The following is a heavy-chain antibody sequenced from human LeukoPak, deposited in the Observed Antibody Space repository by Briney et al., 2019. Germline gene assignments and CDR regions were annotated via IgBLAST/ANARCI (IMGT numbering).Heavy chain of an antibody. Sequence: SETLSLTCTVSGGSISSYYWSWIRQPPGRGLEWIGYVFYSGSTNYNPSLKSRVTISTDTSKNQFSLKLSSVTAADTAVYYCARDSSSWNGWFDPWGQGTLVTVSS. CDR2: VFYSGST. CDR3: ARDSSSWNGWFDP. J-gene: IGHJ5*02. D-gene: IGHD6-13*01. CDR1: GGSISSYY. V-gene: IGHV4-59*13.